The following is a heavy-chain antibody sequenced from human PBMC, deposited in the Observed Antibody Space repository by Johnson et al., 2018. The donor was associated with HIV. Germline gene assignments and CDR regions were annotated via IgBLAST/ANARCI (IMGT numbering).Heavy chain of an antibody. D-gene: IGHD3-10*01. V-gene: IGHV3-74*01. CDR3: ARDRFGSGRPNALDR. CDR2: INSDGSNT. J-gene: IGHJ3*01. Sequence: MLLVESGGGVVQPGRSLRLSCAASGFTFSSYWMHWVRQAPGKGLVWVSRINSDGSNTTYTDSVKGRFTISRDNSKNTLYLQMNSLRIEDTAVYYCARDRFGSGRPNALDRWGQGTMVTVSS. CDR1: GFTFSSYW.